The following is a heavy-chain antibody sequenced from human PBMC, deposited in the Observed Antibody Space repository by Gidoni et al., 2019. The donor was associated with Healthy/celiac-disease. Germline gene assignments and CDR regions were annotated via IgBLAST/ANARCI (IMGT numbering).Heavy chain of an antibody. D-gene: IGHD5-12*01. CDR3: ARDKGARWLQLWAFDI. V-gene: IGHV1-69*01. J-gene: IGHJ3*02. CDR1: GGTFSSYA. Sequence: QVQLVQSGAEVKKPGSSVKVSCKASGGTFSSYAISWVRQAPGQGLDWMGGIIPIFGTANYAQKFQGRVTITADESTSTAYMELSSLRSEDTAVYYCARDKGARWLQLWAFDIWGQGTMVTVSS. CDR2: IIPIFGTA.